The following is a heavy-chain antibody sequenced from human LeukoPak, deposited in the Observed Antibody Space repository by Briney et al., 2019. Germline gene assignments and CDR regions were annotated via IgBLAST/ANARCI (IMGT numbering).Heavy chain of an antibody. Sequence: SETLSLTCTVSGGSISSYYWSWIRQPPGKGLEWIGYIYYSGSTNYNPSLKSLVTISVDTSKNQFSLKLSSVTAADTAVYYCAGFSSGWFFDYWGQGTLVTVSS. V-gene: IGHV4-59*01. CDR3: AGFSSGWFFDY. J-gene: IGHJ4*02. CDR1: GGSISSYY. CDR2: IYYSGST. D-gene: IGHD6-19*01.